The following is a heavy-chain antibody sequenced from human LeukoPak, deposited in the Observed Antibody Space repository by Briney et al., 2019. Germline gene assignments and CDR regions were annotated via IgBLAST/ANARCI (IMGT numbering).Heavy chain of an antibody. Sequence: GSLRLSCAASGFTVSSNYMSWVRQAPGKGLEWVSVIYSGGSTYYADSVKGRFTISRHNSKNTLYLQMNSLRAEDTAVYYCARSYYDYVWGSYRLYWGQGTLVTVSS. D-gene: IGHD3-16*02. J-gene: IGHJ4*02. CDR3: ARSYYDYVWGSYRLY. V-gene: IGHV3-53*04. CDR2: IYSGGST. CDR1: GFTVSSNY.